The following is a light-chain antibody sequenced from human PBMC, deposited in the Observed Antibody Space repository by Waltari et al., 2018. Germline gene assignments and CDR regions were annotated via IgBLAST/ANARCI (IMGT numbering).Light chain of an antibody. CDR3: CAYTSSSSLGV. CDR1: SSDIGDYDY. J-gene: IGLJ1*01. CDR2: DIG. Sequence: QSALTQPASVSGSPGQSITISCTGSSSDIGDYDYVSWYQQNPGKAPKLIIYDIGSRPSGVSDRFSGSKSGNTASLTISGLQAEDESDYYCCAYTSSSSLGVFGTGTKVTVL. V-gene: IGLV2-14*03.